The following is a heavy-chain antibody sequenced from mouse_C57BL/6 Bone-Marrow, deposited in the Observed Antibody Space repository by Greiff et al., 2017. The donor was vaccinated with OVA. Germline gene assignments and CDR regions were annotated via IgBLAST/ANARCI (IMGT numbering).Heavy chain of an antibody. J-gene: IGHJ3*01. CDR2: IDPENGDT. CDR3: TTGWDDGFAY. CDR1: GFNIKDDY. Sequence: EVMLVESGAELVRPGASVKLSCTASGFNIKDDYMHWVKQRPEQGLEWIGWIDPENGDTEYASKFQGKATITADTSSNTAYLQLSSLTSEDTAVYYCTTGWDDGFAYWGQGTLVTVSA. V-gene: IGHV14-4*01. D-gene: IGHD4-1*01.